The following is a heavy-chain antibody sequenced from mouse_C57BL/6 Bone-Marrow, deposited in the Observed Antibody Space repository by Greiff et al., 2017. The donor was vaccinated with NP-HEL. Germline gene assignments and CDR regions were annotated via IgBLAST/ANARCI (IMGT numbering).Heavy chain of an antibody. CDR1: GYAFSSYW. D-gene: IGHD1-1*01. CDR3: ARNSRSSPRYYAMDY. J-gene: IGHJ4*01. CDR2: IYPGDGDT. Sequence: LQQSGASVKISCKASGYAFSSYWMNWVKQRPGKGLEWIGQIYPGDGDTNYNGKFKGKATLTADKSSSTAYMQLSSLTSEDSAVYFCARNSRSSPRYYAMDYWGQGTSVTVSS. V-gene: IGHV1-80*01.